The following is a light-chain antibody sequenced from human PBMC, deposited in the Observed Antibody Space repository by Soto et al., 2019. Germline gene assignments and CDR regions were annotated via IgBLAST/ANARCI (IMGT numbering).Light chain of an antibody. CDR2: DVS. J-gene: IGLJ3*02. Sequence: QSALTQPASVSGSPGQSITISCTGTSSDVGGYNYVSWYQQHPGKAPKLMIYDVSNRPSGVSNRFSGSKSGNTASLTISGLQAEDEADYYCSSYTSSSTSRVFGGGTKVTVL. V-gene: IGLV2-14*01. CDR3: SSYTSSSTSRV. CDR1: SSDVGGYNY.